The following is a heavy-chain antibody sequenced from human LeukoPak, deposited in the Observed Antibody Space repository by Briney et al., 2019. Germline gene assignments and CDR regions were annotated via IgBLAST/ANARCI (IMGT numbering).Heavy chain of an antibody. CDR3: ARGGCSSTSCYDGY. Sequence: ASVKVSCKASGGTFSSYAISWVRQPPGQGLEWMGGIIPIFGTANYAQKFQGRVTITADESTSTAYMELSSLRSEDTAVYYCARGGCSSTSCYDGYWGQGTLVTVSS. D-gene: IGHD2-2*01. CDR1: GGTFSSYA. V-gene: IGHV1-69*01. J-gene: IGHJ4*02. CDR2: IIPIFGTA.